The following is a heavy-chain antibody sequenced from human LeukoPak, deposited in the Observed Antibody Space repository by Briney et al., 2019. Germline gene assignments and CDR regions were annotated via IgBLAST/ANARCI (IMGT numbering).Heavy chain of an antibody. CDR2: ISGSGGST. CDR1: GFTFSSYA. J-gene: IGHJ4*02. Sequence: GGSLRLSCAASGFTFSSYAMSWGRQAPGKGLEWVSAISGSGGSTYYADSVKGRFTISRDNSKNTLYLQMNSLRAEDTAVYYCAGQYYYDRKSPPVFDYWGQGTLVTVSS. V-gene: IGHV3-23*01. CDR3: AGQYYYDRKSPPVFDY. D-gene: IGHD3-22*01.